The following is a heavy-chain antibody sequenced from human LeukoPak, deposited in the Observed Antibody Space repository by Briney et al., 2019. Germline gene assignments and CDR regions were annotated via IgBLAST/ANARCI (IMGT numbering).Heavy chain of an antibody. CDR1: GYSFASYW. J-gene: IGHJ3*02. Sequence: GECLKISCKGSGYSFASYWIGWVRQMPGKGLEWMGIIYPGDSDTRYSPSFQGQVTISADKSISTAYLQWSSLKASDTAMYYCASTYYYDSSGHDAFDIWGQGTTVTVSS. D-gene: IGHD3-22*01. V-gene: IGHV5-51*01. CDR2: IYPGDSDT. CDR3: ASTYYYDSSGHDAFDI.